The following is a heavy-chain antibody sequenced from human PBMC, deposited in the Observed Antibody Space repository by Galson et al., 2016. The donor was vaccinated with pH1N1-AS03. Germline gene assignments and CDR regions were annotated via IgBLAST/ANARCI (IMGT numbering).Heavy chain of an antibody. CDR2: IYYSGST. V-gene: IGHV4-59*11. J-gene: IGHJ4*02. Sequence: HYWTWIRQPPGKGLEWIGYIYYSGSTNYNASLKSRVTISVGTSKNQFSLRLTSVTAADTAVYYCATGYFDSPDFFDYWGQGTLVTVSS. CDR1: HY. D-gene: IGHD3-9*01. CDR3: ATGYFDSPDFFDY.